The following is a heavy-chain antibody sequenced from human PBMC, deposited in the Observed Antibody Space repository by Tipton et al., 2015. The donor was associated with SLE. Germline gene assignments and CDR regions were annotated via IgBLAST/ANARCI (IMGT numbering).Heavy chain of an antibody. Sequence: TLSLTCAVSGGSISSGGYSWSWIRQPPGKGLEWIGYIYTSGSTNYNPSLKSRVTISVDTSKNQFSLKLSSVTAADTAVYYCASIAVAANYWGQGTLVTVSS. J-gene: IGHJ4*02. CDR1: GGSISSGGYS. CDR3: ASIAVAANY. V-gene: IGHV4-61*09. D-gene: IGHD6-19*01. CDR2: IYTSGST.